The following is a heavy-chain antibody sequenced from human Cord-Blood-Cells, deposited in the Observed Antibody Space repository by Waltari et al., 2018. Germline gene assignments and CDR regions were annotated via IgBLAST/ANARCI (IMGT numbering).Heavy chain of an antibody. CDR2: INPNSGDT. V-gene: IGHV1-2*04. J-gene: IGHJ4*02. D-gene: IGHD7-27*01. CDR1: GYTFTGYY. CDR3: ARGLTGDGWNFDY. Sequence: QVQLVQSGAEVKKPGASVKVSCKASGYTFTGYYMHWVRQAPGQGLEWMGWINPNSGDTNYAQKFQGWVTMTRDTSISTAYMELSRLRSDDTAVYYCARGLTGDGWNFDYWGQGTLVTVSS.